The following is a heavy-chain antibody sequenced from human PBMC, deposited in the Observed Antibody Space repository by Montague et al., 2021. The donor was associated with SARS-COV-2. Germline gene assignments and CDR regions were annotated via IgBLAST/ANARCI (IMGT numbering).Heavy chain of an antibody. V-gene: IGHV6-1*01. CDR3: ARAERGSCGDGNCYQYFFNY. D-gene: IGHD2-15*01. Sequence: CAISGDSVSTNRGTWNWDRLSPSRGLEWLGRTYYRSEWYSDYSVSVKSRISINPDTSKNQFSLQLNSVTPEDTAVYYCARAERGSCGDGNCYQYFFNYWGQGTLVTVSS. CDR1: GDSVSTNRGT. CDR2: TYYRSEWYS. J-gene: IGHJ4*02.